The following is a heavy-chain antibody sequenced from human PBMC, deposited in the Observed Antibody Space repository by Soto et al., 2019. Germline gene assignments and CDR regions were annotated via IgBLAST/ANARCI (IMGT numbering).Heavy chain of an antibody. CDR2: IYYSGST. D-gene: IGHD3-22*01. V-gene: IGHV4-39*01. Sequence: ASETLSLTCTVSGGSISSSSYYWGWIRQPPGKGLEWIGSIYYSGSTYYNPSLKSRVTISVDTSKNQFSLKLSSVTAADTAVYYCARQGRITMIVVVAGFDPWGQGTLVTVSS. CDR1: GGSISSSSYY. J-gene: IGHJ5*02. CDR3: ARQGRITMIVVVAGFDP.